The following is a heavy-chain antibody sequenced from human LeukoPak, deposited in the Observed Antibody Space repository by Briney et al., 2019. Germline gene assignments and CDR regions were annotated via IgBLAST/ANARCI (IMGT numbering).Heavy chain of an antibody. Sequence: PSETLSLTCGVSGYSISSGFWWGWIRQPPGEGLEWIGSISGSGTTTYHNPSLKSRVTISVETSRNEFSLKLYSVTAADTAVYYCVRDRGYLVQDHWGRGTLVTVSS. D-gene: IGHD6-13*01. J-gene: IGHJ4*02. CDR1: GYSISSGFW. V-gene: IGHV4-38-2*02. CDR3: VRDRGYLVQDH. CDR2: ISGSGTTT.